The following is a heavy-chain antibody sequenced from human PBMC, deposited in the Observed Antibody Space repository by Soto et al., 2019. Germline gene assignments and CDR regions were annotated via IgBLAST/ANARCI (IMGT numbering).Heavy chain of an antibody. V-gene: IGHV4-4*02. J-gene: IGHJ4*02. CDR3: SREGTIGYCSGGSCSRSYYFDY. D-gene: IGHD2-15*01. Sequence: QVQLQESGPGLVKPSGTLSLTCAVSGGSISSSNWWSWVRQPPGKGLEWIGEIYHSGSTNYNPSLKSRVTISVDKSKHQFSLKLSYVTAADTAVYYCSREGTIGYCSGGSCSRSYYFDYWGQGILVTVSS. CDR2: IYHSGST. CDR1: GGSISSSNW.